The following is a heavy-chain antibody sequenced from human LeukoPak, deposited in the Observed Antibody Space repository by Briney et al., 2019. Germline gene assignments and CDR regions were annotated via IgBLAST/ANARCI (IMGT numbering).Heavy chain of an antibody. CDR3: ARGRPYYSSSWYLVGFDP. CDR1: GGSFSGYY. J-gene: IGHJ5*02. D-gene: IGHD6-13*01. Sequence: SETLSLTCAVYGGSFSGYYWSWIRQPPGKGLEWIGEINHSGSTNYNPSLKSRVTISVDTSKNQFSLKLSSVTAADTAVYYCARGRPYYSSSWYLVGFDPWGQGTLVTVSS. V-gene: IGHV4-34*01. CDR2: INHSGST.